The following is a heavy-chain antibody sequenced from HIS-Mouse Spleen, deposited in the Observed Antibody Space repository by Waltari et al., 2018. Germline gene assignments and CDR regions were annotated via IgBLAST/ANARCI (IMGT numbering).Heavy chain of an antibody. Sequence: QVQLVESGGGVVQPGRSLRLSCAASGFTFSSYGMHWVRQAPGKGLEWVAVISYDGSNKYYADSVKGRFTISRDNSKNTLYLQMNSLRAEDTAVYYCAKDQGNWGSFVDYWGQGTLVTVSS. J-gene: IGHJ4*02. CDR2: ISYDGSNK. V-gene: IGHV3-30*18. D-gene: IGHD7-27*01. CDR1: GFTFSSYG. CDR3: AKDQGNWGSFVDY.